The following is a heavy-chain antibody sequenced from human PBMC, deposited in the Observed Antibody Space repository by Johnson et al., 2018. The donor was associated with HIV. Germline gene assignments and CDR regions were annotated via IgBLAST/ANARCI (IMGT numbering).Heavy chain of an antibody. CDR3: ARSVHDYSDYLWGRDAFDT. CDR2: ISGGST. V-gene: IGHV3-38-3*01. CDR1: GFTVSSNE. D-gene: IGHD4-11*01. J-gene: IGHJ3*02. Sequence: VQLVESRGVLVQPGGSLRLSCAASGFTVSSNEMSWVRQAPGKGLEWVSSISGGSTYYADSRKGRFTISRDNSKNTLHLQMNSLRAEDTAVYYCARSVHDYSDYLWGRDAFDTWGQGTMVTVSS.